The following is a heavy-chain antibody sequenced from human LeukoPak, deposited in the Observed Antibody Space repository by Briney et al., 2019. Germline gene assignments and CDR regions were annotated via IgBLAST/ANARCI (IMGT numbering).Heavy chain of an antibody. D-gene: IGHD4-11*01. V-gene: IGHV3-53*01. Sequence: GGSLRLSCAVSGFTVSSNYMSWVRQTPGKGLEWVSVLYSGGRTYYADSVKGRFTVSRDNSKNTLYLQMNSLRAEDTAVYYCARGGGDYNPFDYWGQGTLVTVSS. CDR2: LYSGGRT. J-gene: IGHJ4*02. CDR3: ARGGGDYNPFDY. CDR1: GFTVSSNY.